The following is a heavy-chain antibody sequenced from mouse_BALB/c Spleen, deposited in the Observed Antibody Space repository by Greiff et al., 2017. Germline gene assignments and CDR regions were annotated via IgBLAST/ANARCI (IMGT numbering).Heavy chain of an antibody. CDR3: ARDDYDLAFAY. V-gene: IGHV3-6*02. CDR2: ISYDGSN. J-gene: IGHJ3*01. Sequence: EVQLQQSGPGLVKPSQSLSLTCSVTGYSITSGYYWNWIRQFPGNKLEWMAYISYDGSNNYNPSLKNRISITRDTSKNQFFLKLNSVTTEDTATYYCARDDYDLAFAYWGQGTLVTVSA. CDR1: GYSITSGYY. D-gene: IGHD2-4*01.